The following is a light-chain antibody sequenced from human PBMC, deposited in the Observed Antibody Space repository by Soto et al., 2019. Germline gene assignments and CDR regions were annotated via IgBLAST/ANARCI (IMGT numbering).Light chain of an antibody. CDR2: DAS. V-gene: IGKV3-11*01. J-gene: IGKJ3*01. CDR1: QSVSSY. Sequence: EIVLTQSPATLSLSPGERATLSCRASQSVSSYLAGYQQKPGQAPRLLIYDASNRATGSPARFSGSGSGTDFTLTISSLEHEDFAVYYCQQRSNWPPEFTFGPGTKVDIK. CDR3: QQRSNWPPEFT.